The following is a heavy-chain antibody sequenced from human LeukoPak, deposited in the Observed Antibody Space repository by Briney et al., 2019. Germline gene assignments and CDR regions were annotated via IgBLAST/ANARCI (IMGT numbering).Heavy chain of an antibody. Sequence: SVKVSCKASGYTFTSYGISWVRQAPGQGLEWMGGIVPILRTPDYAKKFQGKVTITADESTTTAYMELSSLTSEDTAVYYCARSKGRRTSGYNHYYAMDVWGQGTTVTVSS. CDR1: GYTFTSYG. CDR2: IVPILRTP. CDR3: ARSKGRRTSGYNHYYAMDV. V-gene: IGHV1-69*13. J-gene: IGHJ6*02. D-gene: IGHD3-22*01.